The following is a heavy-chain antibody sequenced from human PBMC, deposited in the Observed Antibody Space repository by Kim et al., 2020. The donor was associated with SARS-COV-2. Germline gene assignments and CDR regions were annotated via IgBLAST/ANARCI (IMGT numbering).Heavy chain of an antibody. J-gene: IGHJ4*02. Sequence: KQYYADSVKGRFTISRDNSKLYLQMNSLRTEDTAVYYCARDRGVVAYDLDYWGQGSMVTVSS. V-gene: IGHV3-33*01. D-gene: IGHD3-22*01. CDR3: ARDRGVVAYDLDY. CDR2: KQ.